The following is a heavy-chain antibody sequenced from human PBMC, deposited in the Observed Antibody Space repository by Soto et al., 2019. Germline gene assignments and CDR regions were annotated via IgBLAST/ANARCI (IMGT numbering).Heavy chain of an antibody. CDR2: IWFDGSKK. D-gene: IGHD3-22*01. CDR3: ARAHTMMLLDRFDP. V-gene: IGHV3-33*01. CDR1: GFKFRNYA. J-gene: IGHJ5*02. Sequence: QVQLVESGGGVVQPGKSLRLSCAASGFKFRNYAIHWVRQAPGKGLEWLAVIWFDGSKKYYADSVKGRFTISRDNSKNAVYLDMNSLTADDTGLFYCARAHTMMLLDRFDPWGHGTLVTVSS.